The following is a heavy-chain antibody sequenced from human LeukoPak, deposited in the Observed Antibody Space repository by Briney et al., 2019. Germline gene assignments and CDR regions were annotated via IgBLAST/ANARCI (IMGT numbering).Heavy chain of an antibody. V-gene: IGHV4-4*07. CDR3: ARDPTYYYDSSGPGEFDP. Sequence: SETLPLTCTVSGGSISSYYWSWIRQPAGKGLEWIGRIYTSGSTNYNPSLKSRVTMSVDTSKNQFSLKLSSVTAADTAVYYCARDPTYYYDSSGPGEFDPWGQGTLVTVSS. CDR2: IYTSGST. CDR1: GGSISSYY. D-gene: IGHD3-22*01. J-gene: IGHJ5*02.